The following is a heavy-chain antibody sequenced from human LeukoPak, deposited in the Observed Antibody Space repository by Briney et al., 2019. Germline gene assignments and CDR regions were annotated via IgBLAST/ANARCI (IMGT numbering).Heavy chain of an antibody. CDR2: MYYSGST. V-gene: IGHV4-30-4*01. CDR1: GGSISSGDYY. Sequence: PSETLSLTCTVSGGSISSGDYYWSWIRQPLGKGLEWIAYMYYSGSTYYNPSLKSRVTMSADTSKNQLSLKLSSVTAADTAVYYCARPYYYDSRIDHWGQGILVTVSS. D-gene: IGHD3-22*01. CDR3: ARPYYYDSRIDH. J-gene: IGHJ5*02.